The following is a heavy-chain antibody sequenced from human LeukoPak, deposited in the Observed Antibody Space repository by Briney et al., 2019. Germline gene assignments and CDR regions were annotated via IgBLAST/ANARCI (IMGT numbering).Heavy chain of an antibody. Sequence: GGSLRFSCAASGLAFSSYSMNWVRQAPGKGLEWVSSISSSSSYIYYADSVKGRFTISRDNAKNSLYLQMNSLRAEDTAVYYCAVAVAGQFDYWGQGTLVTVSS. CDR2: ISSSSSYI. J-gene: IGHJ4*02. V-gene: IGHV3-21*01. CDR3: AVAVAGQFDY. D-gene: IGHD6-19*01. CDR1: GLAFSSYS.